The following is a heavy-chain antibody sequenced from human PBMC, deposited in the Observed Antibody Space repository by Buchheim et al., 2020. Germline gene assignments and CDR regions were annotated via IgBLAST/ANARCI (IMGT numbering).Heavy chain of an antibody. V-gene: IGHV4-34*01. CDR3: ARARDYYYYGMDV. Sequence: QVQLQQWGAGLLKPSETLSLTCAVYGGSFSGYYWSWIRQPPGKGLEWIGEINHSGSTNYNPSLKSRVTISVDTSKNQFSQKLSSVTAADTAVYYCARARDYYYYGMDVWGQGTT. CDR2: INHSGST. J-gene: IGHJ6*02. CDR1: GGSFSGYY.